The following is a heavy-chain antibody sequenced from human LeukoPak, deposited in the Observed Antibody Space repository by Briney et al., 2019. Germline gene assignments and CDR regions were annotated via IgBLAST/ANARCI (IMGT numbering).Heavy chain of an antibody. J-gene: IGHJ4*02. V-gene: IGHV3-23*01. Sequence: GGSLRLSCAASGFTFSSYAMSWVRQAPGKGLEWVSALSGSGGSSYYADSVKGRFTISRDNSKHTLYLQMNSLRAEDTAVYYCAQTFTLKWELPVWGQGTLVTVSS. CDR2: LSGSGGSS. D-gene: IGHD1-26*01. CDR3: AQTFTLKWELPV. CDR1: GFTFSSYA.